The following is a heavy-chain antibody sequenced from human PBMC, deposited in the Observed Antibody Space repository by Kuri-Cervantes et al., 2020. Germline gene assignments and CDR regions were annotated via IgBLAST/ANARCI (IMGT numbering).Heavy chain of an antibody. CDR2: IKQDGSEK. CDR3: AREDYAGITIFGVVIHMDV. Sequence: LSLTCAASGFTFKSYWMSWVRQAPGKGLEWVAIIKQDGSEKYYVDSVKGRFTISRDNAKNSLYLQMNSLRAEDTAVYYCAREDYAGITIFGVVIHMDVWGKGTTVTVSS. CDR1: GFTFKSYW. D-gene: IGHD3-3*01. V-gene: IGHV3-7*01. J-gene: IGHJ6*03.